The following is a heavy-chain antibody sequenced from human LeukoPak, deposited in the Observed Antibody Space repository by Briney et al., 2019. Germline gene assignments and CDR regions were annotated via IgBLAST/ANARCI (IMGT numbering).Heavy chain of an antibody. CDR1: GDNVSNNSAA. CDR3: VRAAAGGWFFQH. CDR2: TYYRSKWYN. D-gene: IGHD6-13*01. V-gene: IGHV6-1*01. Sequence: SQTLSLTYAISGDNVSNNSAAWNWIRPSPSRGLEWLGRTYYRSKWYNDYALSVKSRITINPDTSKNQFSLHLNSVTPDDTAVYYCVRAAAGGWFFQHWGQGTLVTVSS. J-gene: IGHJ1*01.